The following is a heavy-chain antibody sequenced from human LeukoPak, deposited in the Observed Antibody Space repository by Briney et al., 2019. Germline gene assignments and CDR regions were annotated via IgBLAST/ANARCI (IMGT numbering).Heavy chain of an antibody. D-gene: IGHD2-15*01. CDR2: IYYSGSN. Sequence: PSETLSLTCTVSGGSISSYYWNWIRQHPGKGLEWIGYIYYSGSNHYNPSLKSRVTISVDTSKNQFSLKLSSVTAADTAVYYCARILAATIDYWGQGTLVTVSS. CDR1: GGSISSYY. CDR3: ARILAATIDY. V-gene: IGHV4-59*06. J-gene: IGHJ4*02.